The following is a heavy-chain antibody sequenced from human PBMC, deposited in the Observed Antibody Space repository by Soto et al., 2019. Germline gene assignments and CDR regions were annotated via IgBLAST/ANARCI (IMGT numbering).Heavy chain of an antibody. J-gene: IGHJ3*02. CDR2: INAGNGNT. V-gene: IGHV1-3*01. D-gene: IGHD6-13*01. CDR1: GYTFTSYA. CDR3: ARVQGIAAAGTVSALDI. Sequence: ASVKVSCKASGYTFTSYAMHWVRQAPGQRLEWMGWINAGNGNTKYSQKFQGRVTITRDTSASTAYMELSSLRSEDTAVYYCARVQGIAAAGTVSALDICGQGTMFSVSS.